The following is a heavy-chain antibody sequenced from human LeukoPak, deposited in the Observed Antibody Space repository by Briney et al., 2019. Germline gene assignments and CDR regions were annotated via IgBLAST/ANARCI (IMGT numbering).Heavy chain of an antibody. CDR1: GYTFTSYY. D-gene: IGHD3-22*01. Sequence: ASVTVSCKASGYTFTSYYMHWVRQAPGQGLEWMGIINPSGGSTSYAQKFQGRVTMTRDTSTSTVYMELSSLRSEDTAVYCCARDSQNYYDSSGYPDYWGQGTLVTVSS. V-gene: IGHV1-46*01. CDR2: INPSGGST. CDR3: ARDSQNYYDSSGYPDY. J-gene: IGHJ4*02.